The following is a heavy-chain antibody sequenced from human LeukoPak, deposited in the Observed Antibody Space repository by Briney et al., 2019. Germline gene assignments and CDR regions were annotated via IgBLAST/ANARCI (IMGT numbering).Heavy chain of an antibody. CDR2: ISADGST. CDR1: GFTFASYA. D-gene: IGHD2-2*01. V-gene: IGHV3-23*01. Sequence: GGSLRLSCAASGFTFASYAMTWVRQAPGKWLEWVSSISADGSTYYADSVKGRFTISRDNSRDTFFLEMNSLRAEDTALYYCVACSSASCYRERFDPWGQGTLVTVSS. CDR3: VACSSASCYRERFDP. J-gene: IGHJ5*02.